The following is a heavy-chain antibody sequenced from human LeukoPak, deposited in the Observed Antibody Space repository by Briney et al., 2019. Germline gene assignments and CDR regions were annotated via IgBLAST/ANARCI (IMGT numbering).Heavy chain of an antibody. D-gene: IGHD3-9*01. CDR3: AAMTGPTFDY. J-gene: IGHJ4*02. V-gene: IGHV3-23*01. CDR1: GITFSNYG. CDR2: ISNSAGRT. Sequence: GGTLRLSCAASGITFSNYGMSWVRQAPGKGLEWVAAISNSAGRTYYADSVKGRFTISRDNSKDTLFLLMNTLRADDTAVYYCAAMTGPTFDYWGQGALVTISS.